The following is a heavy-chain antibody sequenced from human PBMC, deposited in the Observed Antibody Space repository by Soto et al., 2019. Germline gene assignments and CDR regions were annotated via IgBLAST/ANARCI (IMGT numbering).Heavy chain of an antibody. V-gene: IGHV1-69*12. CDR2: IIPIFGTA. CDR3: ARVPYYYDSSGPSGFDY. D-gene: IGHD3-22*01. CDR1: GGTFSSYA. J-gene: IGHJ4*02. Sequence: QVQLVQSGAEVKKPGSSVKVSCKASGGTFSSYAISWVRQAPGQGLEWMGGIIPIFGTANYAQKFQGRVTIPADESTSTAYMELSSLRSEDTAVYYCARVPYYYDSSGPSGFDYWGQGTLVTVSS.